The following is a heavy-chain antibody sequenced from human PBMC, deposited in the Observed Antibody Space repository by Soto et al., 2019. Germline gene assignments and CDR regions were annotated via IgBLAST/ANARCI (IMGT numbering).Heavy chain of an antibody. J-gene: IGHJ4*02. CDR1: GLPFKNYD. CDR3: VKGYCETSCQHYDPPKHFDS. Sequence: PGGSLRLSCVASGLPFKNYDMHWVRQTPGKGLEWLALLSHAGTQAFYAVSLRGRFTVSRDNSKDTLYLQLNSLRTEDTAIYYCVKGYCETSCQHYDPPKHFDSWGQGALVTVSS. D-gene: IGHD2-15*01. CDR2: LSHAGTQA. V-gene: IGHV3-30*18.